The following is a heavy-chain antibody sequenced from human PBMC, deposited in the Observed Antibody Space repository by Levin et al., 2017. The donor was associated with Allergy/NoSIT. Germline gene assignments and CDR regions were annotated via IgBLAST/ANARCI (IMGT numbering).Heavy chain of an antibody. J-gene: IGHJ4*02. CDR3: AREARDVYSGYVPFDY. V-gene: IGHV3-33*01. D-gene: IGHD5-12*01. CDR1: GFTFRNYG. Sequence: GESLKISCAASGFTFRNYGMHWVRQAPGKGLEWVAVIWYDGNDKYYADSVKGRFIISRDNSKTTLYLQMNSLRAEDTAMYHCAREARDVYSGYVPFDYWGQGTLVTVSS. CDR2: IWYDGNDK.